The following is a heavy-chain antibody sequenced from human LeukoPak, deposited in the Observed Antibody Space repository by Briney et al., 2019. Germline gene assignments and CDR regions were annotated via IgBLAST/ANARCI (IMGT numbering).Heavy chain of an antibody. CDR1: GYTFSNYG. CDR2: ISAYNGNT. Sequence: ASVKVSCTASGYTFSNYGISWVRQAPGQGLEWLGCISAYNGNTHYAQKIKGRVTLTTDTSTSTAYMEVRSLRSDDTAVYFCARVIPDYYDSSGYPLFFDYWGQGTLVTVSS. CDR3: ARVIPDYYDSSGYPLFFDY. D-gene: IGHD3-22*01. V-gene: IGHV1-18*01. J-gene: IGHJ4*02.